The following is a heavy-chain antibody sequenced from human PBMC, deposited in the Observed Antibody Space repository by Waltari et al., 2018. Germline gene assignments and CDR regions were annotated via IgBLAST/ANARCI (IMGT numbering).Heavy chain of an antibody. CDR1: GFTFNNYA. CDR2: ISGTGSST. CDR3: AKAWIGEYAGAPMDV. Sequence: EVQVLESGGGLVQPGGSLRLSCAASGFTFNNYAMHWVRQAPGKGREWVSAISGTGSSTYYADSVKGRFAISRDNSKNTVHLQMNSLRVEDTARYYCAKAWIGEYAGAPMDVWGQGTTVTVSS. J-gene: IGHJ6*02. D-gene: IGHD3-10*01. V-gene: IGHV3-23*01.